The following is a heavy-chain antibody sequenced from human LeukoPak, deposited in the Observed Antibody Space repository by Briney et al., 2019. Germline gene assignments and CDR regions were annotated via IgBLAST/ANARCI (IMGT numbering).Heavy chain of an antibody. V-gene: IGHV3-23*01. J-gene: IGHJ3*02. D-gene: IGHD3-16*01. CDR3: AKDGSAYLGDAFDI. Sequence: GGSLRLSCAASGFTFSSYAMSWVRQAPGKGLEWVSSISGNGGKTYYADSVKGRFTISRDNSKNTLYLQMNSLRAEDTAVYYCAKDGSAYLGDAFDIWGQGTMVTVSS. CDR1: GFTFSSYA. CDR2: ISGNGGKT.